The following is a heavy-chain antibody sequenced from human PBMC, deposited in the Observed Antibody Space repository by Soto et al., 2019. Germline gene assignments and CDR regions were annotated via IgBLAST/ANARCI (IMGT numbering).Heavy chain of an antibody. CDR2: IGTAGDT. D-gene: IGHD3-16*01. CDR1: GFTLSDHY. J-gene: IGHJ6*02. CDR3: ARVLRAGPYGMDV. V-gene: IGHV3-13*01. Sequence: GGSLRLSCTGSGFTLSDHYIDWVRQAPGKGLEWVSAIGTAGDTYYPGSVKGRFTISRENAKNSLYLQMNSLRAGDTAVYYCARVLRAGPYGMDVWGQGTTVTVSS.